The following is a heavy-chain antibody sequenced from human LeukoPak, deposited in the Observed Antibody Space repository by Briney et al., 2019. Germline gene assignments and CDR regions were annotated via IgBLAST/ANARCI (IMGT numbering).Heavy chain of an antibody. CDR2: IYYRSKWYT. V-gene: IGHV6-1*01. J-gene: IGHJ3*02. CDR1: GDTVSTSSAV. D-gene: IGHD3-10*01. CDR3: ARDGRSVTAFDI. Sequence: SQTLSLTCAISGDTVSTSSAVNWLRQSPSRGLEWLGRIYYRSKWYTDYAVSVKSRITINPDTSKNQFSLHLNSVTPEDTAVYYCARDGRSVTAFDIWGQGTMVTVSS.